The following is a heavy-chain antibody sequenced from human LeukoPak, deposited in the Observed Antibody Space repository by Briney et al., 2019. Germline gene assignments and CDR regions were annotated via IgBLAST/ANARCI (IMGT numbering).Heavy chain of an antibody. CDR2: IYYSGST. V-gene: IGHV4-59*01. CDR3: ARAYTWGYFDY. Sequence: SETLSLTCTVSGGSISNSYWSWIRQPPGKGLEWIGYIYYSGSTNYNPSLKSRVTISVDTSKNQFSLKLSSVTAADTAMYYCARAYTWGYFDYWGQGTLVTVSS. J-gene: IGHJ4*02. CDR1: GGSISNSY. D-gene: IGHD1-20*01.